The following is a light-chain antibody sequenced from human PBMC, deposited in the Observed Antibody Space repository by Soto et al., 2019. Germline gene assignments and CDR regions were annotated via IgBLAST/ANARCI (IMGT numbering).Light chain of an antibody. Sequence: DIQMTQSPSTLSASVGDRVTITCRASQTISSWLAWYQQKPGKAPNLLIYKASHLENGVPSRFSGSGSGTDFTLTISSLQPEDFATYYCQQSYSTPQTFGQGTKVDIK. J-gene: IGKJ1*01. CDR1: QTISSW. CDR2: KAS. V-gene: IGKV1-5*03. CDR3: QQSYSTPQT.